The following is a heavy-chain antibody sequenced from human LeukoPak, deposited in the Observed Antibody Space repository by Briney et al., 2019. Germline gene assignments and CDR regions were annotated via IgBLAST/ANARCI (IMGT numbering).Heavy chain of an antibody. CDR3: ARAKDGTNILDY. V-gene: IGHV3-33*01. D-gene: IGHD5-24*01. J-gene: IGHJ4*02. CDR1: GFTFSSFG. CDR2: IWYDGSKE. Sequence: GGSLRLSCAASGFTFSSFGMHWVRQAPGKGLEWVAVIWYDGSKEYYADSVKGRFTISRDNSKNTLYLQMDSLRAEDTAVYYCARAKDGTNILDYWGQGTLVTVSS.